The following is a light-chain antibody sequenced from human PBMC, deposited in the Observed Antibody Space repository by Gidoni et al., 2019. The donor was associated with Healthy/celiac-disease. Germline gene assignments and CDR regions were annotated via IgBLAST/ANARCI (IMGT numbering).Light chain of an antibody. CDR3: QQLNSYPRT. CDR2: AAS. CDR1: QGISSY. J-gene: IGKJ5*01. V-gene: IGKV1-9*01. Sequence: IQLTQSPSSLSASVGDRVTITCRASQGISSYLAWYQQKPGKAPKLLIYAASTLQSGVPSRFSGRGSGTVFTLTISSRQPEDFATYYCQQLNSYPRTFXXXTRLEIK.